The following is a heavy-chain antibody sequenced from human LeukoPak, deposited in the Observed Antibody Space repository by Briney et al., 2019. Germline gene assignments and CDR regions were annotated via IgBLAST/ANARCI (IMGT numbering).Heavy chain of an antibody. CDR1: GFTFSSYG. V-gene: IGHV3-33*01. CDR3: ARDPLPSVLTTVTTTAIDY. J-gene: IGHJ4*02. Sequence: GGSLRLSCAASGFTFSSYGMHWVRQAPGKGLEWGAVIWYDGSNKYYADSVKGRFTISRDNSKNTLYLQMNSLRAEDTAVYYCARDPLPSVLTTVTTTAIDYWGQGTLVTVSS. D-gene: IGHD4-17*01. CDR2: IWYDGSNK.